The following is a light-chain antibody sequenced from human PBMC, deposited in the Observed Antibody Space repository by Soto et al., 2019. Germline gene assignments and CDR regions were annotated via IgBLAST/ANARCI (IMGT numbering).Light chain of an antibody. Sequence: EIVLTPSPGTLSLSPGERATLSCRARQSVSSSYLAWYQQKPGQAPRLLIYGASSRATGIPDRFSGSGSGTDFTLTISRLEPEDFAVYYCQQYGSSPRTFGQGTKVDIK. CDR1: QSVSSSY. J-gene: IGKJ1*01. V-gene: IGKV3-20*01. CDR2: GAS. CDR3: QQYGSSPRT.